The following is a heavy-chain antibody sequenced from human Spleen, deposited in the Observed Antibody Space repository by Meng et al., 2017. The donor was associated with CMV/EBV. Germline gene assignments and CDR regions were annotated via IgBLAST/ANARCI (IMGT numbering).Heavy chain of an antibody. V-gene: IGHV1-18*04. Sequence: CKSSRYCFAGYCMHGVRRTPGRGLAWMGWLSAYYGNTNCAQKHERRVNMTTDTSTSTAYMELRSLRSDDTAVYYCARGHLAGTGWFDPWGQGTLVTVSS. D-gene: IGHD6-19*01. CDR2: LSAYYGNT. CDR3: ARGHLAGTGWFDP. J-gene: IGHJ5*02. CDR1: RYCFAGYC.